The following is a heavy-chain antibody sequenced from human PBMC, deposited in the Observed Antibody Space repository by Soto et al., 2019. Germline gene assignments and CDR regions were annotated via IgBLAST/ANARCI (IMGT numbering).Heavy chain of an antibody. J-gene: IGHJ4*02. CDR3: ARDPWAADY. CDR1: GFTVSTKY. D-gene: IGHD3-16*01. Sequence: TGGSLRLSCAASGFTVSTKYMSWVRQAPGKGLEWVSVIYSGGSTFYADSVRGRFTISRDNSKNTVNLQMNSLRAEDTAVYYCARDPWAADYWGQGTLVTRLL. CDR2: IYSGGST. V-gene: IGHV3-66*01.